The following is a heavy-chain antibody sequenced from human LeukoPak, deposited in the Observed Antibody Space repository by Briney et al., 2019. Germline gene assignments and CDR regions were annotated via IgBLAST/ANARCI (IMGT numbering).Heavy chain of an antibody. CDR1: GYTLTELS. Sequence: ASVTVSCKVSGYTLTELSMHWVRQAPGKGLEWMGGFDPEDGETIYAQKFQGRVTMTEDTSTDTAYMELSSLRSEDTAVYYCATEAHYYYGMDVWGQGTTVTVSS. V-gene: IGHV1-24*01. CDR2: FDPEDGET. J-gene: IGHJ6*02. CDR3: ATEAHYYYGMDV.